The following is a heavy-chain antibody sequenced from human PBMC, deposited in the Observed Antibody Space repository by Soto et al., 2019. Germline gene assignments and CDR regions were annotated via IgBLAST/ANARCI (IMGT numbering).Heavy chain of an antibody. J-gene: IGHJ4*02. D-gene: IGHD3-10*01. V-gene: IGHV1-69*02. Sequence: QVQLVQSGAEVKKPGSSVKVSCKASGGTFSSYTISWVRQAPGQGLEWMGRIIPILGIANYAQKFQGRVTITADKSTSTAYMELSSLRSEDTAVYYCATLYAVAGSYYNYWGQGTLVTVSS. CDR2: IIPILGIA. CDR3: ATLYAVAGSYYNY. CDR1: GGTFSSYT.